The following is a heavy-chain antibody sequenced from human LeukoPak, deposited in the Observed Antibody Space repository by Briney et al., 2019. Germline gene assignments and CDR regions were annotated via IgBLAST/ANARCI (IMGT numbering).Heavy chain of an antibody. CDR3: VRSQATAWGLDY. V-gene: IGHV3-7*01. CDR1: GFTFSDYW. CDR2: IKQDGSVK. Sequence: GGPLRLSCVASGFTFSDYWVSWVRQAPGKGLEWVANIKQDGSVKHYVDSVKGRFTISRDNAQNTLYLQMTSLRAEDTALYYCVRSQATAWGLDYWGQGTLVTVSS. J-gene: IGHJ4*02. D-gene: IGHD6-13*01.